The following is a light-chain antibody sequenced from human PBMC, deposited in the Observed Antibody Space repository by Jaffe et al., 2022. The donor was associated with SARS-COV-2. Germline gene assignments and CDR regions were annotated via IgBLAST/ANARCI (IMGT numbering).Light chain of an antibody. J-gene: IGLJ2*01. Sequence: QSALTQPASVSGSPGQSITISCTGTSSDVGGYDYVSWYQQYPGKAPKLMIYDVNNRPSGVSNRFSGSKSGNTASLTISGLQAEDEADYYCSSYTRSSTLVFGGGTKLTVL. V-gene: IGLV2-14*01. CDR3: SSYTRSSTLV. CDR2: DVN. CDR1: SSDVGGYDY.